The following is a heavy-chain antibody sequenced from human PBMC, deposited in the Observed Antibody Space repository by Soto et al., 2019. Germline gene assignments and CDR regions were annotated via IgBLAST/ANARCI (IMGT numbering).Heavy chain of an antibody. Sequence: QEQLVESGGGVVQPGTSLRLSCAASGFTFSSSGIHWVRRAPGKGLEWVVVISHDGSKKYYADSVTGRFTISSDTCKNTVYLLFLRLRTEDTAVYFCAKGFSRGGSVLRAFDLWGQGTVVTVSS. D-gene: IGHD3-3*01. CDR3: AKGFSRGGSVLRAFDL. CDR1: GFTFSSSG. CDR2: ISHDGSKK. V-gene: IGHV3-30*18. J-gene: IGHJ3*01.